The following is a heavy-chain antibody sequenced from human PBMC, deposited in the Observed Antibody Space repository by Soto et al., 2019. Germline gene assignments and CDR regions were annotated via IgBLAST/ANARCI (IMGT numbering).Heavy chain of an antibody. Sequence: GGSLRLSCAASGFTFSSYAMSWVRQAPGKGLEWVSAISGSGGSTYYAVSVKGRFTIYRDESKNTLYLQMNSLRAEDTAVYYCAKDLLRVGAGSFDIWGQGTMVTVS. V-gene: IGHV3-23*01. CDR3: AKDLLRVGAGSFDI. CDR1: GFTFSSYA. CDR2: ISGSGGST. D-gene: IGHD1-26*01. J-gene: IGHJ3*02.